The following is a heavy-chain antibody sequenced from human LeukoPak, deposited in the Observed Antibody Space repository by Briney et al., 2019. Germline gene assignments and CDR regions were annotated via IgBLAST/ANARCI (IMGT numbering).Heavy chain of an antibody. CDR1: GGSFSGYY. D-gene: IGHD3-22*01. J-gene: IGHJ3*02. Sequence: SETLSLTCAVYGGSFSGYYWSWIRQPPGKGLEWIGEINHSGSTNYNPSLKSRVTISVDTSKNQFSLKLSSVTAADTAVYYCARGGVRSGYYYRFAAFDIWGQGTMVTVSS. CDR2: INHSGST. V-gene: IGHV4-34*01. CDR3: ARGGVRSGYYYRFAAFDI.